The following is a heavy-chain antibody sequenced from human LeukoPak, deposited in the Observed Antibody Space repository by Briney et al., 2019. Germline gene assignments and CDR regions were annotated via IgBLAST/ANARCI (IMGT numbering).Heavy chain of an antibody. J-gene: IGHJ4*02. CDR3: AKWHEKLLAFDS. CDR2: IHHTGKN. Sequence: SETLSLTCAVSGGSITSYYWNWIRQPPGKGLEWIGYIHHTGKNWYNPPLQSRVTLSVDTSKSGFSLRLNSVTAADTAVYYCAKWHEKLLAFDSWGQGTLVTVSS. CDR1: GGSITSYY. D-gene: IGHD1-7*01. V-gene: IGHV4-59*01.